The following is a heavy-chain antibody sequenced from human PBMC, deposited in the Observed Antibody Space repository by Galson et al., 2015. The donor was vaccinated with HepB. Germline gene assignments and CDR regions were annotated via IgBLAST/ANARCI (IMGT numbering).Heavy chain of an antibody. J-gene: IGHJ4*02. CDR3: ARDRWFVY. V-gene: IGHV1-2*06. CDR2: INPDNGDT. Sequence: SVKVSCKASGYTFTSYPMHWVRQAPGQGLEWMGRINPDNGDTNYSQKFQDRVTITRDTSTSTAYMELSSLRSDDTAVYYCARDRWFVYWGQGTLVTVSS. D-gene: IGHD3-10*01. CDR1: GYTFTSYP.